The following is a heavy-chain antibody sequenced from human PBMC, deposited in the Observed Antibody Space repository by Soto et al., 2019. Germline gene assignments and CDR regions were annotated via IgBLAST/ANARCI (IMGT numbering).Heavy chain of an antibody. CDR2: INTDGSST. Sequence: PGGSLRLSCAASGFTFSNYWMHWVRQAPGKGLVWVSRINTDGSSTSYADSVKGRFTISRDNAKNTLYLQMNSLRAEDTAVYYCAREYSSSWYGYYYGMDVWGQGTTVTVSS. J-gene: IGHJ6*02. V-gene: IGHV3-74*01. D-gene: IGHD6-13*01. CDR3: AREYSSSWYGYYYGMDV. CDR1: GFTFSNYW.